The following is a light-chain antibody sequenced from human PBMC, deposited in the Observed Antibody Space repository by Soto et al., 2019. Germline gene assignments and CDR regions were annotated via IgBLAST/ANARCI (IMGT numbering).Light chain of an antibody. CDR1: SSNIGGNS. V-gene: IGLV1-51*01. J-gene: IGLJ1*01. Sequence: QSVMTQPPSVSAAPGQKVTISCSGSSSNIGGNSVSWYQQLPGTAPKLLIYDDNKRPSGIPDRFSGSKSDTSATLGITGFQTGDEADYDCGSWDSSLSAYVFGTGTKLTVL. CDR2: DDN. CDR3: GSWDSSLSAYV.